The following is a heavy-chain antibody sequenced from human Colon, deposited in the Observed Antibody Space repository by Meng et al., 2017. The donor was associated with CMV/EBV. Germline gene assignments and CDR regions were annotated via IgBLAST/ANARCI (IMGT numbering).Heavy chain of an antibody. D-gene: IGHD2-2*01. CDR3: AKDMRC. CDR1: GLSFSSYA. Sequence: GCLSLSCAACGLSFSSYAMSWVRQAGGKRLEWISAISGSGITTYYADSVKGRFTISRDNSKNTLYLQMNSLRAEDTAVYYCAKDMRCGGQGTLVTVSS. J-gene: IGHJ4*02. V-gene: IGHV3-23*01. CDR2: ISGSGITT.